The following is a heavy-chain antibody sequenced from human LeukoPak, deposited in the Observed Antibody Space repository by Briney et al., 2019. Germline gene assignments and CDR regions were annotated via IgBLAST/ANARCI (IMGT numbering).Heavy chain of an antibody. CDR3: ARGKTYYDISNDAFDI. CDR1: SGSISSYY. V-gene: IGHV4-59*01. Sequence: SETLSLTCTVSSGSISSYYWSWIRQPPGKGLEWIGYIYYSGSTNYNPSLKSRVTISVDTSKNQFSLKLSSVTAADTAVYYCARGKTYYDISNDAFDIWGQGTMVTVSS. D-gene: IGHD3-22*01. CDR2: IYYSGST. J-gene: IGHJ3*02.